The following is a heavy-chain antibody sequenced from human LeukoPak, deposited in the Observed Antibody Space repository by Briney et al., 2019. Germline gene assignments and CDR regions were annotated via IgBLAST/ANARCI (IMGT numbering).Heavy chain of an antibody. CDR3: AKPTAAGHYYYYYGMDV. Sequence: GGSLRLSCAASGFTFSSYWMSWVRQATGKGLEWVANIKQDGSEKYYVDSVKGRFTISRDNAKNSLYLQMNSLRAEDTAVYYCAKPTAAGHYYYYYGMDVWGQGTTVTVSS. D-gene: IGHD6-13*01. CDR1: GFTFSSYW. V-gene: IGHV3-7*03. CDR2: IKQDGSEK. J-gene: IGHJ6*02.